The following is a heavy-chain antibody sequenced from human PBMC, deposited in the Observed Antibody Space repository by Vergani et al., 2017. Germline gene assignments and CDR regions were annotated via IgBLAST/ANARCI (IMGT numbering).Heavy chain of an antibody. Sequence: QVQLVQSGAAVKKPGASVKVSCKASGYTFTSYDINWVRQATGQGLEWMGWMNPNSGNTGYAQKFQGRVTMTRNTSISTAYMELSSLRSEDTAVYYCARGQKDRGRYYYYYMDVWGKGTTVTVSS. J-gene: IGHJ6*03. D-gene: IGHD3-10*01. CDR3: ARGQKDRGRYYYYYMDV. CDR2: MNPNSGNT. CDR1: GYTFTSYD. V-gene: IGHV1-8*01.